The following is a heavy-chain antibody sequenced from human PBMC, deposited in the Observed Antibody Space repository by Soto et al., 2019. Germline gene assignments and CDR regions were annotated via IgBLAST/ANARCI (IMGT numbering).Heavy chain of an antibody. Sequence: QVQLVQSGAEVKKPGPSVKVSCKTSGYTFAAYYIHWIRQAPGQGLEWMGWINPTSGGTVYAQNFQDRVTMTRDTSISTAYMELRRLNSDDTAVYYCARDPDYGDYWGYFFDSWGQGTPVTVSS. CDR3: ARDPDYGDYWGYFFDS. CDR1: GYTFAAYY. V-gene: IGHV1-2*02. D-gene: IGHD4-17*01. J-gene: IGHJ4*02. CDR2: INPTSGGT.